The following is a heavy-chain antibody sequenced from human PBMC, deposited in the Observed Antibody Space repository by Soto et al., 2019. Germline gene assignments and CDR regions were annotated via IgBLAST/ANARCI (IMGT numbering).Heavy chain of an antibody. CDR2: ISGRGGNT. Sequence: GALRLSCAASGFTFSNYAMSWVRQAPGKGLEWVSTISGRGGNTYYADSVKGRFTISRDNSRNTLYLQMDSLRVEDSAVYSCAKAGCSGGTCYLYYFDYWGQGALVTVSS. CDR1: GFTFSNYA. J-gene: IGHJ4*02. V-gene: IGHV3-23*01. D-gene: IGHD2-15*01. CDR3: AKAGCSGGTCYLYYFDY.